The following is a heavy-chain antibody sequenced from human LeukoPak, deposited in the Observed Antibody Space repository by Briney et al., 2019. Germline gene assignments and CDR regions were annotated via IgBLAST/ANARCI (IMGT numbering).Heavy chain of an antibody. D-gene: IGHD1-26*01. Sequence: PGGPQKLSCGACGFPFRGSAIHWVPGSSGGGREGGCHIKKKDKGYATATAYAASVKGRFTISRDDSINTAYLQMKSLKTEDTALYYCTMDSGTYNWFDPWGQGTLVTVSS. J-gene: IGHJ5*02. CDR1: GFPFRGSA. CDR2: IKKKDKGYATAT. V-gene: IGHV3-73*01. CDR3: TMDSGTYNWFDP.